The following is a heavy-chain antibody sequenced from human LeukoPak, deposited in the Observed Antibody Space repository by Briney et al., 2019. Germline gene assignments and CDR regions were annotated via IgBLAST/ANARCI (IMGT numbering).Heavy chain of an antibody. D-gene: IGHD3-3*01. CDR3: ARVDGRFLEWLPFDY. V-gene: IGHV1-3*01. J-gene: IGHJ4*02. CDR1: GYTFTSYA. Sequence: ASVKVSCKASGYTFTSYAMHWVRQAPGQRLEWMGWINAGNGNTKYSQKFQGRVTITRDTSASTAYMELSSLRSEDTAVYYCARVDGRFLEWLPFDYWGQGTLVTVSS. CDR2: INAGNGNT.